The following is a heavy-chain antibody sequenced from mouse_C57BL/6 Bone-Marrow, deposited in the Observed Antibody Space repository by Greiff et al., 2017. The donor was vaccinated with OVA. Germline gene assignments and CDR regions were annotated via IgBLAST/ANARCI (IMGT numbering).Heavy chain of an antibody. V-gene: IGHV1-42*01. Sequence: VQLKESGPELVKPGASVKISCKASGYSFTGYYMNWVKQSPEKSLEWIGEINPSTGGTTYNQKFKAKATLTVDKSSSTAYMQLKSLTSEDSAVYYCVYGSSLYYYAMDYWGQGTSVTVSS. J-gene: IGHJ4*01. D-gene: IGHD1-1*01. CDR3: VYGSSLYYYAMDY. CDR2: INPSTGGT. CDR1: GYSFTGYY.